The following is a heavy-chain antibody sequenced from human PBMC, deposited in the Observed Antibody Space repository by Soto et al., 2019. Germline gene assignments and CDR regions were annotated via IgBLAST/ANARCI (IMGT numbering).Heavy chain of an antibody. CDR1: GGSIGSSNW. CDR2: IYDSGST. V-gene: IGHV4-4*02. Sequence: QVQLQESGPGLVKPSGTLSLTCAVSGGSIGSSNWWSWVRQSPGKVLEWIGEIYDSGSTNYNPSRKSRDTISLDKSNNQFPLKLSSVNAADTAVYYCARLKTYDILNKSDYWGQGSLVTVSS. CDR3: ARLKTYDILNKSDY. J-gene: IGHJ4*02. D-gene: IGHD3-9*01.